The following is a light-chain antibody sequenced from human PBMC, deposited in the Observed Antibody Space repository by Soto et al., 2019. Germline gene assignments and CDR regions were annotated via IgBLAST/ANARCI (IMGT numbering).Light chain of an antibody. CDR2: GAS. CDR1: QSITNNY. J-gene: IGKJ2*01. Sequence: EIVLTQSPGTLSFSPGERATLSCRASQSITNNYLAWYQQKAGQVPRLLLYGASTRPTGIPDRFSGSGSGTAFTLTTTRREPDDFAVYYCQHYGISPRTFGQGTKVDIK. V-gene: IGKV3-20*01. CDR3: QHYGISPRT.